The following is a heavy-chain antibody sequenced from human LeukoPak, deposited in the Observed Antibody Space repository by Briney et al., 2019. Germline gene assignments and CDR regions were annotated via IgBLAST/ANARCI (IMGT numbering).Heavy chain of an antibody. D-gene: IGHD3-16*01. J-gene: IGHJ4*02. CDR2: IVVGSVNT. Sequence: SVKVSCKASGFTFSGSAVQWVRQARGQRLEWIGWIVVGSVNTNYAQKFQERVTLTRDMSASTAYMELKSLTSEDTAVYYCTRGAGWLIDYWGQGILVTVSS. V-gene: IGHV1-58*01. CDR3: TRGAGWLIDY. CDR1: GFTFSGSA.